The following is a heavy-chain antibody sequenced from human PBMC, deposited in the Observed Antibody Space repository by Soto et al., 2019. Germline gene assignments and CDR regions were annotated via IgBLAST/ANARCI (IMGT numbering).Heavy chain of an antibody. Sequence: QVQLVQSGAEVKKPGASVKVSCKASGYTFTSYGISWVRQAPGQGLEWMGGISAYNGNTKNAQKHQGRVTMTTGTSTSTAYMELRRLRSADTAVYYCARDSPPVDYWGQGTLVTVSS. CDR2: ISAYNGNT. CDR3: ARDSPPVDY. V-gene: IGHV1-18*01. J-gene: IGHJ4*02. CDR1: GYTFTSYG.